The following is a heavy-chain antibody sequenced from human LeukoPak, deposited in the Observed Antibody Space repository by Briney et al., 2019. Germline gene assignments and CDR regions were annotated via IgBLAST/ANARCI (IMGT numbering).Heavy chain of an antibody. J-gene: IGHJ4*02. Sequence: PGGSLRLSCAASGFTFSSYEMNWVRQAPGKGLEWVSYISISGSIIYYADSVKGRFTISRDNAENSLYLQMNSLRAEDTAVYYCASPTDLSDYWGQGTLVTVSS. CDR1: GFTFSSYE. CDR2: ISISGSII. V-gene: IGHV3-48*03. CDR3: ASPTDLSDY. D-gene: IGHD1-14*01.